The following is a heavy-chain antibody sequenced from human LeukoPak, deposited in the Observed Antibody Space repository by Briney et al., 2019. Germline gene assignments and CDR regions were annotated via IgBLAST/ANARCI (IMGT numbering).Heavy chain of an antibody. J-gene: IGHJ4*02. Sequence: RASQTLSLTCTVSGGSISSGGYYWSWIRQPPGKGLEWIGYIYHSGSTYYNPSLKSRVTISVDRSKNQFSLKLSSVTAADTAVYYCASSVIGYYPRGSAALPLGFDYWGQGTLVTVSS. D-gene: IGHD2-15*01. CDR3: ASSVIGYYPRGSAALPLGFDY. V-gene: IGHV4-30-2*01. CDR2: IYHSGST. CDR1: GGSISSGGYY.